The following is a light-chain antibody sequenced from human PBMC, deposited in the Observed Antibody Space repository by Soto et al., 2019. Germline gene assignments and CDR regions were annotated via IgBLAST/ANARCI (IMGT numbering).Light chain of an antibody. CDR3: SSFTGFSTV. Sequence: LTQPASVSGSPGQSITISCTGTSSDIGASNFVSWYQQHPGKAPKLVIYEVTKRPSGVPDRFSGSKFGNTASLTVSGLQTEDEADYYCSSFTGFSTVFGSGTKVTVL. CDR2: EVT. CDR1: SSDIGASNF. J-gene: IGLJ1*01. V-gene: IGLV2-14*03.